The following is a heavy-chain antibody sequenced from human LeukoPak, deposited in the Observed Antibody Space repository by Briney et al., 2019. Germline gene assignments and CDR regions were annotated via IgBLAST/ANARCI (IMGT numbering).Heavy chain of an antibody. V-gene: IGHV1-8*03. CDR1: GYTFTSYD. D-gene: IGHD3-22*01. CDR2: MNPNSGNT. Sequence: ASVKVSCKASGYTFTSYDINWVRQATGQGLEWMGWMNPNSGNTGYPQKFQGRVTITRNTSISTAYMELSSLRSEDTAVYYCARAYYYDSSGYIGEWFDPWGQGTLVTVSS. J-gene: IGHJ5*02. CDR3: ARAYYYDSSGYIGEWFDP.